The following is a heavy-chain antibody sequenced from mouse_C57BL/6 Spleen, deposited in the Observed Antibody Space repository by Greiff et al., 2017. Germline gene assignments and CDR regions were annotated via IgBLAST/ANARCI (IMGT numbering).Heavy chain of an antibody. CDR1: GFTFSSYA. CDR2: ISDGGSYT. Sequence: EVKLVESGGGLVKPGGSLKLSCAASGFTFSSYAMSWVRQTPEKRLEWVENISDGGSYTYYPDNVKGRFTISRDNAKNKLYLQMRHLKSEDTAMYYCARDLIYYGNLDAMDYWGQGTSVTVSS. V-gene: IGHV5-4*01. J-gene: IGHJ4*01. CDR3: ARDLIYYGNLDAMDY. D-gene: IGHD2-1*01.